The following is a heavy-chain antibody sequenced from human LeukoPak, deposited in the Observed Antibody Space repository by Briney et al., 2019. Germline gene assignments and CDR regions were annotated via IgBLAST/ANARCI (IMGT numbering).Heavy chain of an antibody. J-gene: IGHJ4*02. Sequence: ASVKVSCKASGYTFTGYYMHWVRQAPGQGLEWMGWINPNSGGTNYAQKFQGRVTMTRDTSISTAYMELSRLRSDDTAVYYCARDQIRFLEWPNIGGYWGQGTLVTVSS. CDR1: GYTFTGYY. D-gene: IGHD3-3*01. CDR2: INPNSGGT. CDR3: ARDQIRFLEWPNIGGY. V-gene: IGHV1-2*02.